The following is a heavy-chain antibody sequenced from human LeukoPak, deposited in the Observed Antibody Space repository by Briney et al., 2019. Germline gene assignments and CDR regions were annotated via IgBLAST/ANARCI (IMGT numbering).Heavy chain of an antibody. Sequence: PPETLSLTCTVSGGSISTYYWSWIRQPPGKGLEWIGYIYYTGITNYNPSLKSRVTISVDTSKNQFSLKLSSVTAADTAVYYCARGGAYSWNWWYFEYWGQGTLVTVSS. V-gene: IGHV4-59*01. CDR1: GGSISTYY. CDR2: IYYTGIT. CDR3: ARGGAYSWNWWYFEY. D-gene: IGHD1-1*01. J-gene: IGHJ4*02.